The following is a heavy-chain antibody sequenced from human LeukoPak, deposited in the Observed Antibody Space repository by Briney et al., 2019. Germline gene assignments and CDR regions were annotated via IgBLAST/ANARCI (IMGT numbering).Heavy chain of an antibody. J-gene: IGHJ4*02. CDR3: ARALDSSGYYFGY. CDR2: INAGNGNT. CDR1: GYTFTSYA. Sequence: EASVKVSCKASGYTFTSYAMHWVRQAPGQRLEWMGWINAGNGNTKYSQKFQGRVTITRDTSASTAYMELSSLRSEDTAVYYCARALDSSGYYFGYWGRGTLVTVSS. D-gene: IGHD3-22*01. V-gene: IGHV1-3*01.